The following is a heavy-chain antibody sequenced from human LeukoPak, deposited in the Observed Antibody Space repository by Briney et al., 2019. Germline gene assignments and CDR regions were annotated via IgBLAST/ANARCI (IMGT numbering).Heavy chain of an antibody. V-gene: IGHV3-23*01. CDR2: ISGSGGST. D-gene: IGHD3-9*01. CDR3: AKDPGDILTGYRTDY. Sequence: GGSLRLSCAASGFTFSSYAMSWVRQAPGKGLEWVSAISGSGGSTYYADSVKGRFTISRDNSKNTLYLRMNSLRAEDTAVYYCAKDPGDILTGYRTDYWGQGTLVTVSS. J-gene: IGHJ4*02. CDR1: GFTFSSYA.